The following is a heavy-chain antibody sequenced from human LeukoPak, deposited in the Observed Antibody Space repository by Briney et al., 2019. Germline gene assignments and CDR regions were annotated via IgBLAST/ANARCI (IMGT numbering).Heavy chain of an antibody. V-gene: IGHV1-2*02. J-gene: IGHJ4*02. CDR2: INPNSGGT. CDR3: ARAIWGAGSHSFDY. D-gene: IGHD3-16*01. CDR1: GYTFTGYY. Sequence: VASVKVSCKASGYTFTGYYMHWVRQAPGQGLEWMGWINPNSGGTNYAQKFQGRVTMTRDTSISTAYMELSRLRSDDTAVYYCARAIWGAGSHSFDYWGQGTLVAVSS.